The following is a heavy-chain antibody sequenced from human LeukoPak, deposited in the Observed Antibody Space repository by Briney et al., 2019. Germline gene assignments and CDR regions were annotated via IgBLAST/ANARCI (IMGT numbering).Heavy chain of an antibody. J-gene: IGHJ6*04. CDR1: GFTFSSYS. Sequence: AGGSLRLSCAASGFTFSSYSMNWVRQAPGKGLEWVSYISSSSSTIYYADSVKGRFTIFRDNAKNSLYLQMNSLRAEDTAVYYCAELGITMIGGVWGKGTTVTISS. D-gene: IGHD3-10*02. CDR3: AELGITMIGGV. CDR2: ISSSSSTI. V-gene: IGHV3-48*04.